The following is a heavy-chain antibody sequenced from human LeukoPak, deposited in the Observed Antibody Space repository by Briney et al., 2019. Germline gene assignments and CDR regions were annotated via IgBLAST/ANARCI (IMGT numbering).Heavy chain of an antibody. D-gene: IGHD2-15*01. CDR3: ARDGWPAFDY. Sequence: SQTLSLTCAISGDSVSSNTAAWNWIRRSPSGGLEWLGRTFYRSKWYNDYAVSVKSRITINPDTSKNQSSLHLNSVTPEDTAVYFCARDGWPAFDYWGQGTLVTVSS. J-gene: IGHJ4*02. CDR1: GDSVSSNTAA. CDR2: TFYRSKWYN. V-gene: IGHV6-1*01.